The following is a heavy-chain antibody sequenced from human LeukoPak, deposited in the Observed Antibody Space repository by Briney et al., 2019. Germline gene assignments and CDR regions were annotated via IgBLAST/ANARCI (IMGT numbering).Heavy chain of an antibody. CDR1: GGPISSYY. D-gene: IGHD5-18*01. J-gene: IGHJ4*02. CDR3: ARDRGYSYAFDY. Sequence: SETLTLTCTVSGGPISSYYWSWIRQPAGKGLEWIGRIYTSGSTNYNPSLKSRVTISIDKSKNQFSLKLNSVTAADTAVYYCARDRGYSYAFDYWGQGTLVTVSS. CDR2: IYTSGST. V-gene: IGHV4-4*07.